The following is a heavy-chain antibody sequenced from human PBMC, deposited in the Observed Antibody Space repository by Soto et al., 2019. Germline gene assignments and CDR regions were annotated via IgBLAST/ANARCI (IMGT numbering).Heavy chain of an antibody. V-gene: IGHV5-51*01. Sequence: GESLKISCKGSGYSFTSYWIGWVRQMPGKGLEWMGVIYPGDSNTRYSPSLQGQVTVSVDKSISTAYLQWSSLKATDTAMYYCARHAYDFWSGHPNPRYYYGMDVWGQGTTVTVSS. J-gene: IGHJ6*02. D-gene: IGHD3-3*01. CDR2: IYPGDSNT. CDR1: GYSFTSYW. CDR3: ARHAYDFWSGHPNPRYYYGMDV.